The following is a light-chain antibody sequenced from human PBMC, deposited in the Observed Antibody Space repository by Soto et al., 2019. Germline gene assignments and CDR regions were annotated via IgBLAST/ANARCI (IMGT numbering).Light chain of an antibody. CDR3: ASYTSDTTWV. V-gene: IGLV2-14*01. CDR1: DSDVGAYNS. Sequence: QSVLTQPASVSGSPGQSITISCTGTDSDVGAYNSVCWYQHHPGKAPKLMMYEVTNRPSGISNRFSGSKSGNTASLTISGLQAEDEADYYCASYTSDTTWVFGGGTKVTVL. CDR2: EVT. J-gene: IGLJ3*02.